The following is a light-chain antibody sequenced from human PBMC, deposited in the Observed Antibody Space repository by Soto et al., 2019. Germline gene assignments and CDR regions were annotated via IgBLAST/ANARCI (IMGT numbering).Light chain of an antibody. Sequence: EIVLTQSPGTLSLSPGDRATLSCRASQSVSSSYLAWYQQKPGQAPRLLIYGASSRATGIPDRFSGSGCGTDFTLTISRLEPEDFAVYYCQQYGSSLFTFGPGTKVDIK. V-gene: IGKV3-20*01. J-gene: IGKJ3*01. CDR2: GAS. CDR1: QSVSSSY. CDR3: QQYGSSLFT.